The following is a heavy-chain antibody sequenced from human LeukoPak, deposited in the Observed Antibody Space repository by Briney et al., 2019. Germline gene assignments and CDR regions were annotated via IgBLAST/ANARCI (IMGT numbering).Heavy chain of an antibody. CDR1: GFTLSDYD. CDR2: LGSAGDK. J-gene: IGHJ6*02. D-gene: IGHD3/OR15-3a*01. V-gene: IGHV3-13*01. Sequence: GGSLRLSCAASGFTLSDYDIHWVRQAIGKGLDWVSGLGSAGDKYHAGSERGRFTISREDAENSVYLQMNGLRPEDTAIYYCARAKREASTRPWTSGMDVWGQGTTVTVSS. CDR3: ARAKREASTRPWTSGMDV.